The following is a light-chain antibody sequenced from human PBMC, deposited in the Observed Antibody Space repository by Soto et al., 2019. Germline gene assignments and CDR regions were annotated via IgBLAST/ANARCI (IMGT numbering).Light chain of an antibody. Sequence: DIQMNKSPSTLSSSIGDRVTITCRASQGISSYLAWFQQKPGRAPNLLIYGASTLESGVPSRFSGSGSGTEFTLTISSLQPDDFATYYCHQYNSYSFGQGTKVDIK. CDR1: QGISSY. CDR2: GAS. J-gene: IGKJ1*01. CDR3: HQYNSYS. V-gene: IGKV1-5*01.